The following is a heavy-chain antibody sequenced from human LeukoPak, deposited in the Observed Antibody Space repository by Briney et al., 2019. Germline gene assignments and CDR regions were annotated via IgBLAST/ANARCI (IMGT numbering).Heavy chain of an antibody. V-gene: IGHV1-24*01. Sequence: ASVKVSCKVSGYTLTELSMHWVRQAPGKGLERMGGFDPEDGETICAQKFQGRVTMTEDTSTDTAYMELSSLRSEDTAVYYYATGLVAATTADYYYGMDVWGQGTTVTVSS. D-gene: IGHD2-15*01. CDR3: ATGLVAATTADYYYGMDV. CDR2: FDPEDGET. CDR1: GYTLTELS. J-gene: IGHJ6*02.